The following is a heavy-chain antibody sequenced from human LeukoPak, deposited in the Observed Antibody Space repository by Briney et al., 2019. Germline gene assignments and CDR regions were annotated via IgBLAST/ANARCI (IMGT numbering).Heavy chain of an antibody. J-gene: IGHJ6*03. CDR2: IIPIFGTA. D-gene: IGHD3-10*01. CDR1: GGTFSSYA. Sequence: GASVKVSCKASGGTFSSYAISWVRQAPGQGLEWIGGIIPIFGTANYAQKFQGRVTITADESTSTAYMELSSLRSEDTAVYYCARAYYYGSGSYTLYYYYMDVWGKGTTVTVSS. V-gene: IGHV1-69*13. CDR3: ARAYYYGSGSYTLYYYYMDV.